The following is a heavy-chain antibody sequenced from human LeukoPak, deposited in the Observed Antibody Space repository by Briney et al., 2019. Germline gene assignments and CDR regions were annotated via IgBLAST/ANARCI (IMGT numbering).Heavy chain of an antibody. D-gene: IGHD3-9*01. CDR3: ARDFDRYYFDY. CDR2: INSVGSST. J-gene: IGHJ4*02. Sequence: GGSLRLSCAASGFTFSSYWMHWVRQAPGKGLVWVSRINSVGSSTSSADSVKGRFTISRDNAKNTLYLQMNSLRAEDTAVYYCARDFDRYYFDYWGQGTLVTVSS. V-gene: IGHV3-74*01. CDR1: GFTFSSYW.